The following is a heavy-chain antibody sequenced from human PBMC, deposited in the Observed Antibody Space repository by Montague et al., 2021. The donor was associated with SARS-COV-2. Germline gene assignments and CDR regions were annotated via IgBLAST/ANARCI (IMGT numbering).Heavy chain of an antibody. J-gene: IGHJ4*02. CDR1: GDSISSTYY. D-gene: IGHD6-13*01. V-gene: IGHV4-4*07. CDR3: ARGQQLDFDY. CDR2: IYISGST. Sequence: SETLSLTCTVSGDSISSTYYWSWTRRPAGKGLEWIGRIYISGSTNYNPSLKSRVTMSIDTSKNQFSLKLNSLTAADTAVYYCARGQQLDFDYWGQGTLVTVSS.